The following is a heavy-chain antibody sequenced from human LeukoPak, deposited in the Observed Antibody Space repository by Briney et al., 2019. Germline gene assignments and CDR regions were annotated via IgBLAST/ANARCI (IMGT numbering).Heavy chain of an antibody. CDR1: GGSISSSSYY. V-gene: IGHV4-39*01. CDR2: IYYSGST. D-gene: IGHD1-26*01. CDR3: ARIPVKYSGSWEDDY. Sequence: PSETLSLTCTVSGGSISSSSYYWGWIRQPPGKGLEWIGSIYYSGSTYYNPSLKSRVTISVDTSKNQFSLKLSSVTAADTAVYYCARIPVKYSGSWEDDYWGQGTLVTVSS. J-gene: IGHJ4*02.